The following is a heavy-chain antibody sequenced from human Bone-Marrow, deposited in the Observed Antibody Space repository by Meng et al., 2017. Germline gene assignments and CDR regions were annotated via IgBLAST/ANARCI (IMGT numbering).Heavy chain of an antibody. CDR3: ARVIGDCNIRYKGWFDP. V-gene: IGHV4-30-4*01. CDR1: GASISSGDYF. CDR2: ISYSGGT. D-gene: IGHD2/OR15-2a*01. J-gene: IGHJ5*02. Sequence: QVQLQESGPGLVKPSQTLSLTCPVSGASISSGDYFWIWIRQPPGNGLEWIGYISYSGGTYSNPSLRSRLTISRDTSKNQISLELNSVTAADTAVYYCARVIGDCNIRYKGWFDPWGQGTLVTVSS.